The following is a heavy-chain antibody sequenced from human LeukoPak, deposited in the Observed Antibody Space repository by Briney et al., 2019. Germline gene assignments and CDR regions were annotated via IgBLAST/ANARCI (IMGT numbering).Heavy chain of an antibody. CDR3: AKKRDAFDI. D-gene: IGHD5-24*01. CDR2: LTDSGGTT. CDR1: GFTFSSYA. J-gene: IGHJ3*02. V-gene: IGHV3-23*01. Sequence: GGSLRLSCAASGFTFSSYAMGWVRQAPGKRPEWVSSLTDSGGTTYYVDSVKGRFTISRDNSKNTLYLHMNSLRAEDTAMYYCAKKRDAFDIWGQGTVVAVSS.